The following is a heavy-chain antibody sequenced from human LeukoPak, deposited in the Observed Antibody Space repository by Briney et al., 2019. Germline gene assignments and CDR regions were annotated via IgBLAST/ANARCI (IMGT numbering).Heavy chain of an antibody. D-gene: IGHD2-8*02. V-gene: IGHV3-7*01. CDR1: GFSSGSFW. J-gene: IGHJ4*02. CDR3: VREVGYCHCDS. CDR2: INEDGSQT. Sequence: GRSLRLSCALSGFSSGSFWMAWIRQAPGRGLEWVGHINEDGSQTNYIDSVTGRFTISRDNTKDSLYLQMNSLRAGGTAVYFCVREVGYCHCDSWGEGILVSVSS.